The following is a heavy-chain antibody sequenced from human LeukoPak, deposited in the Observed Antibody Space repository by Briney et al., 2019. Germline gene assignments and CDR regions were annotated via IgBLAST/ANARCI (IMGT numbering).Heavy chain of an antibody. Sequence: ASAKVSCKASRYTFTGYYLHWVRQAPGQGLEWVGGINSNNGDTHYAQNFQGRVTMTRDTSISTAYMELSRLGSDDTAVYYCARDGDGYNLDWGQGTLVTVSS. CDR1: RYTFTGYY. CDR3: ARDGDGYNLD. V-gene: IGHV1-2*02. J-gene: IGHJ4*02. D-gene: IGHD5-24*01. CDR2: INSNNGDT.